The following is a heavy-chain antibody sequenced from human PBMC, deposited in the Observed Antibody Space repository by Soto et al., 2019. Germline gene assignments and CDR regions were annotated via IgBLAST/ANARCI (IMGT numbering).Heavy chain of an antibody. D-gene: IGHD2-21*02. J-gene: IGHJ6*02. V-gene: IGHV4-34*01. CDR3: ARHIVVVTAIQNYYYYGMDV. Sequence: PSETLSLTCAVYGGSFSGYYWSWIRQPPGKGLEWIGEINHSGSTNYNPSLKSRVTISVETSKNQFSLKLSSVTAADTAVYYCARHIVVVTAIQNYYYYGMDVWGQGTTVTVSS. CDR1: GGSFSGYY. CDR2: INHSGST.